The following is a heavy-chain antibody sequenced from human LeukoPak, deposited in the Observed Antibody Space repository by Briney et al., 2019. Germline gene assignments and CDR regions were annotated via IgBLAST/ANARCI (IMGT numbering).Heavy chain of an antibody. CDR3: ARDLRYCGGDCYPNWFDP. Sequence: GGSLRLSCAASGFTFSSYSMNWVRQAPGKGLEWVSSISSSSSYIYYADSVKGRFTISRDNAKNSLYLQMNSLRAEDTAVYYCARDLRYCGGDCYPNWFDPWGQGTLVTVSS. J-gene: IGHJ5*02. CDR2: ISSSSSYI. D-gene: IGHD2-21*02. V-gene: IGHV3-21*01. CDR1: GFTFSSYS.